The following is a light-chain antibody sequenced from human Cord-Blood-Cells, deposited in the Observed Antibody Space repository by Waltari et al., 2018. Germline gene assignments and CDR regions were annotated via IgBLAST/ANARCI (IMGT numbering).Light chain of an antibody. CDR1: QSVISSY. CDR2: GES. Sequence: EIVLTQSPGTLSLSPVERATLSCRASQSVISSYLAWYQQKPGQAPRLLIYGESSRATGIPDRFSGSGSGTDFTLTISRLEPEDFAVYYCQQYGSSPRTFGQGTKVEIK. V-gene: IGKV3-20*01. CDR3: QQYGSSPRT. J-gene: IGKJ1*01.